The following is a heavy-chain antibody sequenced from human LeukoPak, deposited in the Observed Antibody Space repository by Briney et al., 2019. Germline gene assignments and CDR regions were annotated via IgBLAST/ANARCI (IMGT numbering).Heavy chain of an antibody. V-gene: IGHV4-59*01. Sequence: SETLSLTCAVYGGSFSGYYWSWIRQPPGKGLEWIGYIYYSGSTNYNPSLKSRVTISVDTSKNQFSLKVSSVTAADTAVYYCARAPQYSSSWYAGYFDYWGQGTLVTVSS. J-gene: IGHJ4*02. CDR3: ARAPQYSSSWYAGYFDY. D-gene: IGHD6-13*01. CDR1: GGSFSGYY. CDR2: IYYSGST.